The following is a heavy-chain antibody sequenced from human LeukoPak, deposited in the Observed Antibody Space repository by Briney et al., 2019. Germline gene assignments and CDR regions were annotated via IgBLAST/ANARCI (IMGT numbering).Heavy chain of an antibody. CDR3: ARAAVGSYYFDY. CDR2: NYSGGST. V-gene: IGHV3-53*01. Sequence: PGGSLRPSFAASGFTVSSYYMSWVRPAPGKGLEWVSVNYSGGSTYYAASVKGRFTISRDISKSTLYLQMNNLRADDTAVYYCARAAVGSYYFDYWGQGTLVTVSS. CDR1: GFTVSSYY. J-gene: IGHJ4*02. D-gene: IGHD3-10*01.